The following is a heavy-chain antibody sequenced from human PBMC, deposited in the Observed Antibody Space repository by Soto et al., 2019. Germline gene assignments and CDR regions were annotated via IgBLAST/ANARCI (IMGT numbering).Heavy chain of an antibody. CDR2: ITWDGTNT. J-gene: IGHJ6*02. CDR3: AKDVGRLYYYYAMDV. D-gene: IGHD3-3*01. V-gene: IGHV3-43*01. CDR1: GFTFDDYI. Sequence: EVHLVESGGVVVQLGESLRLSCATSGFTFDDYIMHWVRRAPGKGLEWVSLITWDGTNTYYADSVKGRFTISRDNSKHSLHLEMNSLKIDDTAFHYCAKDVGRLYYYYAMDVWGQWTTVTVSS.